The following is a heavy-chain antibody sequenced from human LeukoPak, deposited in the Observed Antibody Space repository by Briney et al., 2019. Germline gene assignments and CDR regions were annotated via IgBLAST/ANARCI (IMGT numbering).Heavy chain of an antibody. CDR2: IDPKTGNT. V-gene: IGHV1-2*02. Sequence: GASVKVSCKPSGYTFNAYYMHWVRQAPGQGLEWVGWIDPKTGNTRYAQKFQGRVTITRDTPIGTVYMELSSLKSDDTAVYYCASEAFCASGNCYLQRAASWGPGTLVTVSS. D-gene: IGHD3-22*01. CDR1: GYTFNAYY. J-gene: IGHJ4*02. CDR3: ASEAFCASGNCYLQRAAS.